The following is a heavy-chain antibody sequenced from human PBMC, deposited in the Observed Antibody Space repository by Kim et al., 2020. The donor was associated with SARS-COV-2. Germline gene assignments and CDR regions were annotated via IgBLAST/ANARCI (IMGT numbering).Heavy chain of an antibody. CDR1: GFPFSGSH. J-gene: IGHJ4*02. V-gene: IGHV3-73*01. Sequence: GESLRLSCAASGFPFSGSHIHWVRQASGKVLEWVGRIKSKANSYATAYAASVNGRFTISRDDSKSTAYLEMSSLKTEDTAVYYCTRLDDILTGYDFWGQG. CDR3: TRLDDILTGYDF. D-gene: IGHD3-9*01. CDR2: IKSKANSYAT.